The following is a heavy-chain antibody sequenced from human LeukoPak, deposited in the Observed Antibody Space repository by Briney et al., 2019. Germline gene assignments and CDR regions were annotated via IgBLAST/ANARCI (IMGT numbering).Heavy chain of an antibody. CDR1: GFTFSSYS. J-gene: IGHJ4*02. CDR2: ITTTFYT. V-gene: IGHV3-21*01. CDR3: ARVRANWYEGY. D-gene: IGHD6-13*01. Sequence: GGSLRLSCAASGFTFSSYSFNWVRQVPGKGLEWVSSITTTFYTYYTDSVKGRFTISRDNAKNSLYLQMISLGAEDTAVYYCARVRANWYEGYWGQGTLVTVSS.